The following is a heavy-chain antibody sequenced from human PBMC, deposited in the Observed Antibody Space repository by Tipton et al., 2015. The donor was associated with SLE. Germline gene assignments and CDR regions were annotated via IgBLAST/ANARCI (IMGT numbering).Heavy chain of an antibody. V-gene: IGHV3-21*01. J-gene: IGHJ3*02. CDR2: ISSSSSYI. Sequence: SLRLSCAASGFTFSSYSMNWVRQAPGKGLEWVSSISSSSSYIYYADSVKGRFTISRDNAKNSLYLQMNSLRADDTAVYYCARSMEYNWNYGGAFDIWGEGTVVTVSS. CDR3: ARSMEYNWNYGGAFDI. D-gene: IGHD1-7*01. CDR1: GFTFSSYS.